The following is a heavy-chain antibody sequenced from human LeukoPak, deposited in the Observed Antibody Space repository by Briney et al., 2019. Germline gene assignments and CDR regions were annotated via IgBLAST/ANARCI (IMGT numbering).Heavy chain of an antibody. CDR1: GFTFSSYW. J-gene: IGHJ4*02. D-gene: IGHD4-17*01. V-gene: IGHV3-11*01. CDR2: ITSSGTTS. Sequence: GGSLRLSCAASGFTFSSYWMHWFRLSPGKGLEWLSYITSSGTTSDYADSVKGRFTISRDNAKNSMYLQMNSLRPEDTAVYYCARDPDYGDPDWGQGTLVTVSS. CDR3: ARDPDYGDPD.